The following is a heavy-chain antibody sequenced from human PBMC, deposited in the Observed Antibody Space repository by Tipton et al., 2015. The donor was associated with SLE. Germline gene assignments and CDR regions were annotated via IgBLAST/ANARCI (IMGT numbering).Heavy chain of an antibody. D-gene: IGHD7-27*01. J-gene: IGHJ6*03. Sequence: TLSLTCTVSGGSISSYYWSWIRQPPGKGLEWIGDIYYSGSTNYNPSLKSRVTISVDTSKNQFSLKLSSVTAADTAVYYCARGVWGSDYYYYYMDVWAKGPRSPSP. V-gene: IGHV4-59*01. CDR1: GGSISSYY. CDR2: IYYSGST. CDR3: ARGVWGSDYYYYYMDV.